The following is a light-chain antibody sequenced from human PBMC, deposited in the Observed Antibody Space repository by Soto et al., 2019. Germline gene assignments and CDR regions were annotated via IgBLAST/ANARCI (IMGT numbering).Light chain of an antibody. Sequence: QSAPTQPPSASGSPGQSVTIPCTGTSSDVGGYDHVSWYQQHPGKAPKLMIYEVSNRPSGVSNRFSGSKSGNTASLTISGLQAEDEADYYCSSYTSSSTLGVFGGGTKLTVL. CDR3: SSYTSSSTLGV. CDR1: SSDVGGYDH. J-gene: IGLJ2*01. CDR2: EVS. V-gene: IGLV2-14*01.